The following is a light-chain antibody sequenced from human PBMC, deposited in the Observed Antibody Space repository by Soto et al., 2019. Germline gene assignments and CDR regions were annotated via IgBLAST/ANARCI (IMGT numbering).Light chain of an antibody. J-gene: IGLJ2*01. CDR2: RNN. CDR3: AAWDDSLSGQV. CDR1: SSNIGSNY. V-gene: IGLV1-47*01. Sequence: QSVLTQPPSASGTPGQRVTISCSGSSSNIGSNYVYWYQQLPGTAPKLLIYRNNQRPSGVPDRFSGSKSGTSASLAISGLRSEAEADYYCAAWDDSLSGQVFGGGTKLTVL.